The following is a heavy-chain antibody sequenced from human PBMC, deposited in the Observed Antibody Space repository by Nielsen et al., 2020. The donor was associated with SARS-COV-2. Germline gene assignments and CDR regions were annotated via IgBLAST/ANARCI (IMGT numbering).Heavy chain of an antibody. J-gene: IGHJ3*02. D-gene: IGHD3-10*01. CDR2: ISYDGSNK. Sequence: SCKSSGYTFTNYYIHWVRQAPGKGLEWVAVISYDGSNKYYADSVKGRFTISRDNSKNTLYLQMNSLRAEDTAVYYCAKDRAGGGAFDIWGQGTMVTVSS. CDR1: GYTFTNYY. CDR3: AKDRAGGGAFDI. V-gene: IGHV3-30*18.